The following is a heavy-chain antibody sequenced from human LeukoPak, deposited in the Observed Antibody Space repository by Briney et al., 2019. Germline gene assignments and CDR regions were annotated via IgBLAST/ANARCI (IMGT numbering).Heavy chain of an antibody. Sequence: SETLSLTCTVSGGSISSYYWSWIRQPAGKGLEWIGRIYTSGSTNYNPSLKSRVTMSVDTSKNQFSLKLSSVTAADTAVYYCASSGRLGELSLLFDPWGQGTLVTVSS. CDR2: IYTSGST. CDR3: ASSGRLGELSLLFDP. V-gene: IGHV4-4*07. CDR1: GGSISSYY. D-gene: IGHD3-16*02. J-gene: IGHJ5*02.